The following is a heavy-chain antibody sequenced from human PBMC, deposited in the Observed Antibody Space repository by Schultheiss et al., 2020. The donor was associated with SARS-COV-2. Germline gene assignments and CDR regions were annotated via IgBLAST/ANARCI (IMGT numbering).Heavy chain of an antibody. J-gene: IGHJ4*02. CDR1: GFTFSSYS. Sequence: GGSLRLSCAASGFTFSSYSMHWVRQAPGKGLEWVAVISYDGSNKYYADSVTGRFTISRDNAKNSLYLQMNSLRAEDTAVYYCAPDGDYGHWGQGTLVTVSS. CDR3: APDGDYGH. CDR2: ISYDGSNK. D-gene: IGHD4-17*01. V-gene: IGHV3-30*07.